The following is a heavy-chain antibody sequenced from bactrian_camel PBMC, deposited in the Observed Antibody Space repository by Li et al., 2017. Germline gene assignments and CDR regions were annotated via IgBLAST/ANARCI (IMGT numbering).Heavy chain of an antibody. J-gene: IGHJ6*01. V-gene: IGHV3S53*01. CDR2: IDINGVT. D-gene: IGHD7*01. CDR3: ATAPRGLFTAVVATCSQPFGW. Sequence: VQLVESGGGLVQPGGSLTLSCAVSGYSIDKEGCLAWFRQAPGKERKRVAAIDINGVTNYDDSVKGRFMTSKDNAANTLTLYLQMNMLKPEDTAVYYCATAPRGLFTAVVATCSQPFGWWGRGTQVTVS. CDR1: GYSIDKEG.